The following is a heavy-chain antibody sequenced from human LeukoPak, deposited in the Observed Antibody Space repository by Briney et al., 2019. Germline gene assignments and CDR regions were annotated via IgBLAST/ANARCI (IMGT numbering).Heavy chain of an antibody. J-gene: IGHJ4*02. Sequence: SVRVSCKASGGTFSSYAISWVRQAPGQGLEWMGGIIPIFGTANYAQRFQGRVTITADESTSTAYMELSSLRSEDTAVYYCARSRYCSGGSCYSVYFDYWGQGTLVTVSS. D-gene: IGHD2-15*01. CDR1: GGTFSSYA. CDR2: IIPIFGTA. CDR3: ARSRYCSGGSCYSVYFDY. V-gene: IGHV1-69*01.